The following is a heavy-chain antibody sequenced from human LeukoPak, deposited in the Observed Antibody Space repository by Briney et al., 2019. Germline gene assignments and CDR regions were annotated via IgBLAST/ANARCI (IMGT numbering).Heavy chain of an antibody. J-gene: IGHJ6*02. CDR1: AGTFSSYA. D-gene: IGHD2-2*02. CDR3: ARGRYCSSTSCYRDYYYGMDV. V-gene: IGHV1-69*04. Sequence: SVKVSCKASAGTFSSYAISWVRQAPGQGLEWMGRIIPIFGIANYAQKFQGRVTITADKSTSTAYMELSSLRSEDTAVYYCARGRYCSSTSCYRDYYYGMDVWGQGTTVTVSS. CDR2: IIPIFGIA.